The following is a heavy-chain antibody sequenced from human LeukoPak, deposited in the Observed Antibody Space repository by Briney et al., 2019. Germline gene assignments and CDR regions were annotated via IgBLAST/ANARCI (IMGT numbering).Heavy chain of an antibody. CDR2: ISGSGGST. V-gene: IGHV3-23*01. Sequence: GGSLRLSCAASGFTFSSYAMSWVRQAPGKGLEWVSAISGSGGSTYYADSVKGRFTISRDNSKNTVSLHMNSLRAEDTGVYYCAKDKHYCSSASCYLYYFDYWGEGTLVTVSS. D-gene: IGHD2-2*01. CDR3: AKDKHYCSSASCYLYYFDY. J-gene: IGHJ4*02. CDR1: GFTFSSYA.